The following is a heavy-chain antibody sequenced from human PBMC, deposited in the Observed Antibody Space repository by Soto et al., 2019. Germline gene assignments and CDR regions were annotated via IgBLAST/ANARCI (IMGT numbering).Heavy chain of an antibody. CDR2: ISGSGGST. J-gene: IGHJ6*02. D-gene: IGHD6-6*01. CDR1: GFTFSSYA. V-gene: IGHV3-23*01. CDR3: AKVFKLPGGQLDYYYGMDV. Sequence: GGSLRLSCAASGFTFSSYAMSWVRQAPGKGLEWVSAISGSGGSTYYADSVKGRFTISRDNSKNTLYLQMNSLRAEDTAVYYCAKVFKLPGGQLDYYYGMDVWGQGTTVTVSS.